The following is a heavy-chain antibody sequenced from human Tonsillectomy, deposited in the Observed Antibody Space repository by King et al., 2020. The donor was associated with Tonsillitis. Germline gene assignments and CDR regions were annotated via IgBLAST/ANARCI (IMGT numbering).Heavy chain of an antibody. V-gene: IGHV3-74*01. D-gene: IGHD5-18*01. CDR3: ARAPGGYSYGSLDY. CDR1: GFTFSSYW. Sequence: VQLVESGGGLVQPGGSLRLSSVASGFTFSSYWMHWVRQAPGKGLVWVSRINSDESSTTYADSVKGRFTISRDNAKNTLYLQMNSLRAEDTAVYYCARAPGGYSYGSLDYWGQGTLVTVSS. CDR2: INSDESST. J-gene: IGHJ4*02.